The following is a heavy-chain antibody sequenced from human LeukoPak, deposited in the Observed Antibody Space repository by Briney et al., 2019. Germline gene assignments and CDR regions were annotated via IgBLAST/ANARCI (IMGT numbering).Heavy chain of an antibody. V-gene: IGHV4-34*01. J-gene: IGHJ5*02. CDR3: ARTPREGWFDP. CDR2: INHSGST. CDR1: GGSFSGYY. D-gene: IGHD1-26*01. Sequence: PSETLSLTCAVYGGSFSGYYWSWIRQPPGKGLEWIGDINHSGSTSYNPSLESRVTISVDTSKNQFPLKLSSVTAADTAVYYCARTPREGWFDPWGQGTLVTVSS.